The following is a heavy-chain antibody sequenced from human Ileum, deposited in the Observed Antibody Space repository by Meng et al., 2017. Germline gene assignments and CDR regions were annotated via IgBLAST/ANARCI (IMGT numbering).Heavy chain of an antibody. CDR1: GFSFSAYW. V-gene: IGHV3-7*01. Sequence: GESLKISCTASGFSFSAYWMTWVRQAPGKGLEWVANINQDGSQKSYVDSVMSRFTISRDNARNSLYLYMNSLTADYSALYYCARDSGVFVPADYWGQGTRVTGYS. D-gene: IGHD3-10*01. CDR2: INQDGSQK. CDR3: ARDSGVFVPADY. J-gene: IGHJ4*02.